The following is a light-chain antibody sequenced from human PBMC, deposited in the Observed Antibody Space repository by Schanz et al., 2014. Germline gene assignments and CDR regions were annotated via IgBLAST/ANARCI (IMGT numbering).Light chain of an antibody. Sequence: QSVLTQPPSASGTPGQRVTISCSGGSSNIGSNTVDWYQQLPGTAPKLLIYSSNQRPSGVPDRFSGSKSGTSASLAISGLQSEDEADYYCQSYDNSLSVVVFGGGTKLTVL. CDR3: QSYDNSLSVVV. CDR1: SSNIGSNT. V-gene: IGLV1-44*01. J-gene: IGLJ2*01. CDR2: SSN.